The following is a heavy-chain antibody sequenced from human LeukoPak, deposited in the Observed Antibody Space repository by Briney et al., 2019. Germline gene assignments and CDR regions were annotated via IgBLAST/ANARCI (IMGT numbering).Heavy chain of an antibody. J-gene: IGHJ4*02. Sequence: GLEWVATIKGGGSEKFYVDSVKGRFTISRDDAENSLQLQMNSLRDEDTAVYYCAKDVLEKWGQGTLVSVSS. CDR2: IKGGGSEK. CDR3: AKDVLEK. V-gene: IGHV3-7*01.